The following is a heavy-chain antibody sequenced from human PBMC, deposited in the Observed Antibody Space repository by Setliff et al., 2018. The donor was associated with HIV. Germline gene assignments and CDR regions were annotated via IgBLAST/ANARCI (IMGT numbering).Heavy chain of an antibody. Sequence: ASVKVSCKASGYSFTNYYIHWVRQAPGQGLEWMGKISPGGGSTSKEQKFLGRVTMTRDTSISTVYMELPSLRSDDTAIYSCARDANYGSSGSDREYFDYWGQGTLVTVSS. V-gene: IGHV1-46*01. CDR3: ARDANYGSSGSDREYFDY. D-gene: IGHD6-13*01. CDR1: GYSFTNYY. J-gene: IGHJ4*02. CDR2: ISPGGGST.